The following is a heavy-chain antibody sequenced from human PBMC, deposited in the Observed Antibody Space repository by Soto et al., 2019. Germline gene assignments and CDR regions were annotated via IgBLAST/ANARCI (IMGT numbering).Heavy chain of an antibody. CDR1: GFTFSDYY. D-gene: IGHD2-2*01. J-gene: IGHJ6*02. CDR2: IWYDGSNK. V-gene: IGHV3-33*08. CDR3: ARDTRASLDV. Sequence: PGGSLRLSCAASGFTFSDYYMSWIRQAPGKGLEWVAVIWYDGSNKYYADSVKGRFTISRDNSKNTLYLQMNSLRAEDTAVYYCARDTRASLDVWGQGTTVTVSS.